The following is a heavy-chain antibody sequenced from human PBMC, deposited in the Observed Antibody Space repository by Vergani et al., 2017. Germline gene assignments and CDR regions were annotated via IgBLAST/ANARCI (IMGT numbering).Heavy chain of an antibody. CDR1: GFTFSSYA. J-gene: IGHJ4*02. Sequence: EVQLLESGGGLVQPGGSLRLSCAASGFTFSSYAMSWVRQAPGKGLEWVSAISGSGGSTYYADSVKGRFTISRDDSKNTAYLQMNSLKTEDTAVYYCTRSDCSSTSCYGVDYWGQGTLVTVSS. V-gene: IGHV3-23*01. CDR2: ISGSGGST. D-gene: IGHD2-2*01. CDR3: TRSDCSSTSCYGVDY.